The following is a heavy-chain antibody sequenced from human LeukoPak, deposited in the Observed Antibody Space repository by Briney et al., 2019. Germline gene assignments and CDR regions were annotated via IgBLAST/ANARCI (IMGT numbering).Heavy chain of an antibody. CDR3: ARDSTYDSSGYCGY. D-gene: IGHD3-22*01. J-gene: IGHJ4*02. CDR1: GFTFSSYA. Sequence: GGSLRLSCAASGFTFSSYAMHWVRQAPGKGLEWVAVISYDGSNKYYADSVKSRFTISRDNSKNTLYLQMNSLRAEDTAVYYCARDSTYDSSGYCGYWGQGTLVTVSS. V-gene: IGHV3-30-3*01. CDR2: ISYDGSNK.